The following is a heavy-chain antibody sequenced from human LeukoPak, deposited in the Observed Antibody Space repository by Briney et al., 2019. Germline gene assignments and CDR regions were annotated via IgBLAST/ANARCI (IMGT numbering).Heavy chain of an antibody. Sequence: ASVKGSCKASGNSFATYGISWVRQAPGQGLEWMGWISAYSGDTNYAQKLQGRVTMTTDTPNSTAYMELRSLRSDDTAVYYCAREGKQWLQYYFDYWGQGTLVTVSS. CDR3: AREGKQWLQYYFDY. D-gene: IGHD6-19*01. CDR2: ISAYSGDT. CDR1: GNSFATYG. V-gene: IGHV1-18*01. J-gene: IGHJ4*02.